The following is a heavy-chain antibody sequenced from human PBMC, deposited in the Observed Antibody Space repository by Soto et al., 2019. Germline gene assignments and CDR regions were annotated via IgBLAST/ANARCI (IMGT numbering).Heavy chain of an antibody. V-gene: IGHV4-30-4*01. CDR2: ISSSGST. Sequence: QVQLQESGPGLVKPSQTLSLTCTVSGGSISSDAYSWSWIRQPPGKGLEWMGSISSSGSTYYNPSLKSRVTISVDTSKNQFSLKLSSVTDADMDVYYYGTLGLGDFNLDYWGQGTLVNVSS. CDR1: GGSISSDAYS. J-gene: IGHJ4*02. D-gene: IGHD3-10*01. CDR3: GTLGLGDFNLDY.